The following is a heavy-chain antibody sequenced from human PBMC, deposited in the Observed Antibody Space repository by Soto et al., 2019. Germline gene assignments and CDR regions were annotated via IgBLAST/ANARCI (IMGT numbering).Heavy chain of an antibody. J-gene: IGHJ6*02. CDR1: GGSFSGYY. Sequence: SETLSLTCAVYGGSFSGYYWSWIRQPPGKGLEWIGEINHSGSTNYNPSLKSRVTISVDTSKNQFSLKLRSVTAADTAVYYCARGLSVTTNYYYYGMDVWAKGPRSPSP. CDR2: INHSGST. D-gene: IGHD4-4*01. CDR3: ARGLSVTTNYYYYGMDV. V-gene: IGHV4-34*01.